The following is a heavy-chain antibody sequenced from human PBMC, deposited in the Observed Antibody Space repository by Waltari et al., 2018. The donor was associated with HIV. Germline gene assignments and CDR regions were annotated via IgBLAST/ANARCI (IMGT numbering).Heavy chain of an antibody. Sequence: EVQLVESGGGLVQPGGSLRLSCVASGFTFSISWMHWIRQAPGKGLVWISRINSDGSSTSYSDSVKGRFTISRDNDKNTVYLEMNSLRAEDMALYYCARGSRRDRWDVTDSDWGQGTLVTVSS. CDR2: INSDGSST. J-gene: IGHJ4*02. CDR3: ARGSRRDRWDVTDSD. V-gene: IGHV3-74*01. D-gene: IGHD1-26*01. CDR1: GFTFSISW.